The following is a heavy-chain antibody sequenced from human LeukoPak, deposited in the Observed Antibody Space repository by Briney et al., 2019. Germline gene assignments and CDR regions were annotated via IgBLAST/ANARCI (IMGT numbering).Heavy chain of an antibody. CDR3: AIDLGEGGYSHL. Sequence: PMASVKVSCKASGYTFTGYHIHWVRQAPGQGLEWMGWINPNNDDTNYAQKFQGRVTMTSDTSISTAYMELSGLTSDDTAVYYCAIDLGEGGYSHLWGQGTLVTVSS. CDR1: GYTFTGYH. CDR2: INPNNDDT. V-gene: IGHV1-2*02. D-gene: IGHD3-16*01. J-gene: IGHJ4*02.